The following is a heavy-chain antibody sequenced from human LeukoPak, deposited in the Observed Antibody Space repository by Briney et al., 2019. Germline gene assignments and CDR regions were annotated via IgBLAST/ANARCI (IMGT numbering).Heavy chain of an antibody. Sequence: SETLSLTCAVYGGSFSGYYWSWIRQPPGKGLEWIGYIYYSGSTNYNPSLKSRVSISVDASKNQFSLKLSSVTAADTAVYYCARTGSTVTMLYPFDHWGHGTLVTVSS. CDR2: IYYSGST. D-gene: IGHD4-17*01. V-gene: IGHV4-59*01. CDR1: GGSFSGYY. J-gene: IGHJ4*01. CDR3: ARTGSTVTMLYPFDH.